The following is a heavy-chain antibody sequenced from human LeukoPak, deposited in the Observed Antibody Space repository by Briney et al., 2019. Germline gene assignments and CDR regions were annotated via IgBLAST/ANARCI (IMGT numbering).Heavy chain of an antibody. CDR2: IYYSGSA. D-gene: IGHD4-17*01. V-gene: IGHV4-59*08. CDR3: AGYATTVTTNDY. CDR1: GGSISGYY. J-gene: IGHJ4*02. Sequence: SETLPLTCTVSGGSISGYYWSWIRQPPGKGREWIGFIYYSGSANYNPSLKSRVTISVDTSKNQFSLKLSYVSAADTAVYYCAGYATTVTTNDYWGQGTLVTVSS.